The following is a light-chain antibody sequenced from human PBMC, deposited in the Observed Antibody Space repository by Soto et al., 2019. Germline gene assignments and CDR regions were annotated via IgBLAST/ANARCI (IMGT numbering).Light chain of an antibody. CDR1: HTFTATY. V-gene: IGKV3-20*01. CDR2: GTY. J-gene: IGKJ5*01. CDR3: QQYYSSPIT. Sequence: EVLFTPFSSPPFLSPREKATLSCRVSHTFTATYLAWYQQKPGQAPRLLVYGTYIRATGIPDRFSGRGSGTDFTLTISRLEPEDIAVYYCQQYYSSPITFGQGTRLEIK.